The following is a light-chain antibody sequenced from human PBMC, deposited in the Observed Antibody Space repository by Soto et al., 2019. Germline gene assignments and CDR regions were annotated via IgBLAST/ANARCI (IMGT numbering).Light chain of an antibody. CDR2: AST. J-gene: IGKJ5*01. V-gene: IGKV1-39*01. Sequence: DIEVTQTSPALSLSTGYRVTITCLASQSISTYLNWYQKKVGKAPKLLIYASTNLVGGVPARFNGRGAGTDFTLTISRLQPEDSATYYCQQTYNTPLTFGQGTRLEIK. CDR1: QSISTY. CDR3: QQTYNTPLT.